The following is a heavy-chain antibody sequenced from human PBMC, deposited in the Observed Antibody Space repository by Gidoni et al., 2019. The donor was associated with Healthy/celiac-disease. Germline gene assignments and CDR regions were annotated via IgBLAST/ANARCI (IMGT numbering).Heavy chain of an antibody. CDR3: ARGYGSGRFDP. J-gene: IGHJ5*02. CDR2: ISRSSSTI. CDR1: GFTFSSYS. Sequence: VQLVESGGGLVQPVGSLCLPCAAPGFTFSSYSMNWGRQAPGTGLEWVSYISRSSSTIYYEDSVKGRFTISRDNAKNSLYLQMNSLRAEDTAVYYCARGYGSGRFDPWGQGTLVTVSS. D-gene: IGHD3-10*01. V-gene: IGHV3-48*01.